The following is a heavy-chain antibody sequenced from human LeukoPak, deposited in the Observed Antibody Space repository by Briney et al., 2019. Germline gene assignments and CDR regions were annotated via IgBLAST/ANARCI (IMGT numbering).Heavy chain of an antibody. CDR2: IYSGGST. V-gene: IGHV3-53*01. J-gene: IGHJ4*02. CDR1: GFIVSSDY. CDR3: ASGGKYCTGGACYGD. Sequence: GGSLRLSCAASGFIVSSDYISWVRQTPGKGLEWVSVIYSGGSTFYADSVKGRFTISGDNSKNTVYLQMNSLRGEDTAVFYCASGGKYCTGGACYGDWGQGTLVTVPS. D-gene: IGHD2-8*02.